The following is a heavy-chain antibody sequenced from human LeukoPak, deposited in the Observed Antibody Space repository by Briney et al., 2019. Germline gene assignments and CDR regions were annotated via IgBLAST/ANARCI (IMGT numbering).Heavy chain of an antibody. CDR3: ARVSYYYGSGSYCRFDP. J-gene: IGHJ5*02. D-gene: IGHD3-10*01. CDR2: INPNSGGT. V-gene: IGHV1-2*02. Sequence: ASVKVSCKASGYTFTGYYMHWVRQAPGQGLEWMGWINPNSGGTNYAQKLQGRVTMTTDTSTSTAYMELRSLRSDDTAVYYCARVSYYYGSGSYCRFDPWGQGTLVTVSS. CDR1: GYTFTGYY.